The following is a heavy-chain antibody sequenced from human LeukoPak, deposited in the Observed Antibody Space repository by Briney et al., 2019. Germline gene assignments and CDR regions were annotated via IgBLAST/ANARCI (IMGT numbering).Heavy chain of an antibody. CDR1: GYSFTSYY. J-gene: IGHJ4*02. CDR3: ARGYNYGDY. D-gene: IGHD5-18*01. CDR2: INPTSGST. Sequence: ASVKVSCKASGYSFTSYYIHWVRQAPGQGLEWMGIINPTSGSTSYAQKFQGRVTMTRDTSTSTAYMELSSLRSEDTAVYYCARGYNYGDYWGQGTLVIVSS. V-gene: IGHV1-46*01.